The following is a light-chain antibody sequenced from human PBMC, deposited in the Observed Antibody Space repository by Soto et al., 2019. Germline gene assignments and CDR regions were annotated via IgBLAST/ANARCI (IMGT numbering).Light chain of an antibody. CDR3: QQYGSSPWK. Sequence: EIVLTQSPGTLSLSPGERATLSCRASQSVSSSDLGWYQQNPGQAPRLLISGASNRATGIPDRFSGSGSGTDFTLTISRLEPEDFAVYYCQQYGSSPWKFGQGTKVEI. J-gene: IGKJ1*01. CDR2: GAS. CDR1: QSVSSSD. V-gene: IGKV3-20*01.